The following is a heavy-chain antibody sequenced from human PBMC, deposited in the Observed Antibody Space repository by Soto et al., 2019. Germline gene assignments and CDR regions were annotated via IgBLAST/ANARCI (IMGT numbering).Heavy chain of an antibody. CDR2: INAGNGNT. CDR1: GYTFTSYA. CDR3: AKETGTTVGYFDY. V-gene: IGHV1-3*01. J-gene: IGHJ4*02. Sequence: ASVKVSCKASGYTFTSYAMHWVRQAPGQRLEWMGWINAGNGNTKYSQKFQGRVTITRDTSASTAYMELSSLRSEDTAVYYCAKETGTTVGYFDYWGQGTLVTVSS. D-gene: IGHD1-7*01.